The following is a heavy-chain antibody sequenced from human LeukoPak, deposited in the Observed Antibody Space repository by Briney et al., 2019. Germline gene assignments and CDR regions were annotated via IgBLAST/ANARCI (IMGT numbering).Heavy chain of an antibody. CDR1: GFTFSSYG. V-gene: IGHV3-30*18. CDR3: AKSRVDMIVGEYDY. J-gene: IGHJ4*02. D-gene: IGHD3-22*01. CDR2: ISYDGSNK. Sequence: GGSLRLSCAASGFTFSSYGMHWVRQAPGKGLEWVALISYDGSNKYYADSVKGRFTISRDNSKNTLYLQMNSLRAEDTAVYYCAKSRVDMIVGEYDYWGQGTLVTVSS.